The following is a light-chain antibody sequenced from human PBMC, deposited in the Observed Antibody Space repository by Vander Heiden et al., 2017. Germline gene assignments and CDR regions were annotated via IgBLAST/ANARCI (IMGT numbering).Light chain of an antibody. CDR3: QQYNNWPRGT. J-gene: IGKJ1*01. CDR2: GAS. CDR1: QSVSSN. Sequence: EIVMTQSPATLSVSQGERATLSCRASQSVSSNLAWYQQKPGQAPRLLIYGASTRATGIPAGFSGSGCGTEVTLTTSSRQSEDFAVYYCQQYNNWPRGTFGQGTKVEIK. V-gene: IGKV3-15*01.